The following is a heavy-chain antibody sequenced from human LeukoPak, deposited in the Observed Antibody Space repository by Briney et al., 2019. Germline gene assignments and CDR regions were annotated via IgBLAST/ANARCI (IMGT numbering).Heavy chain of an antibody. V-gene: IGHV3-23*01. CDR2: ISGSGGST. CDR3: ATILGVGGAFDI. J-gene: IGHJ3*02. D-gene: IGHD3-16*01. Sequence: GGSLRLSCAASGFTFSSYAMSWVRQAPGKGLEWVSAISGSGGSTYYADSVKGRFTISRDNSKNTLYLQMNSLRAEDTAVYYCATILGVGGAFDIWGQGTMVTVSS. CDR1: GFTFSSYA.